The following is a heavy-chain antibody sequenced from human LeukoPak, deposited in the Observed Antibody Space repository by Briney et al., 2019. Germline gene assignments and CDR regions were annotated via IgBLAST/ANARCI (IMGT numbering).Heavy chain of an antibody. D-gene: IGHD3-3*01. CDR3: GKFGGLCCRGNTCYPFDC. V-gene: IGHV3-23*01. CDR2: FIGSGGST. CDR1: GFTFSTYA. Sequence: GSLRLPCDASGFTFSTYAMSWVRQAPGEGLEWVSGFIGSGGSTWYADSGKGRFTISRDHSNNTVYLHMKSLRPEAKAVYYCGKFGGLCCRGNTCYPFDCWGQGTLVTLSS. J-gene: IGHJ4*02.